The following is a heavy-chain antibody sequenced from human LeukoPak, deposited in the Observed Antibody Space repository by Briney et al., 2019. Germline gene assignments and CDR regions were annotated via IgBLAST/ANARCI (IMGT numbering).Heavy chain of an antibody. CDR2: IKQDGSEK. J-gene: IGHJ3*02. V-gene: IGHV3-7*03. CDR1: GFTFSSYW. Sequence: GGSLRLSCAASGFTFSSYWMSWVRPAPGKGLEWVANIKQDGSEKYYVDSVKGRFTISRDSAKNSLYLQMNSLRAEDTAVYYCARSSMITFGGVIVKAFDIWGQGTMVTVSS. D-gene: IGHD3-16*02. CDR3: ARSSMITFGGVIVKAFDI.